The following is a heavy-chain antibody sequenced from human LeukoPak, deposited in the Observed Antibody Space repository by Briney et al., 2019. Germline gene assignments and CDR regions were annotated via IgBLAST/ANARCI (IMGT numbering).Heavy chain of an antibody. V-gene: IGHV4-59*01. Sequence: TSETLSLTCTVSGSSISSYYWSWIRQPPGKGLEWIGYIYYSGSTNYNPSLKSRVTISVDTSKNQFSLKLSSVTAADTAVYYCARGSYCSGGSCKFDYWGKGTTVTVSS. J-gene: IGHJ6*04. CDR2: IYYSGST. CDR3: ARGSYCSGGSCKFDY. CDR1: GSSISSYY. D-gene: IGHD2-15*01.